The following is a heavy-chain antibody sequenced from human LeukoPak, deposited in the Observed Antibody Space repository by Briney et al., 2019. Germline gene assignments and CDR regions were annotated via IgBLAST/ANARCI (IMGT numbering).Heavy chain of an antibody. V-gene: IGHV3-23*01. CDR1: RFTFSNYG. CDR3: ARGLWFGEYNY. D-gene: IGHD3-10*01. CDR2: ISGSGGST. J-gene: IGHJ4*02. Sequence: PGGSLRLSRAASRFTFSNYGMSWVRQAPGKGLEWVSAISGSGGSTYYADSVKGRFTIPRDNSKNTLYLQMNSLRAEDTAVYYCARGLWFGEYNYWGQGTLVTVSS.